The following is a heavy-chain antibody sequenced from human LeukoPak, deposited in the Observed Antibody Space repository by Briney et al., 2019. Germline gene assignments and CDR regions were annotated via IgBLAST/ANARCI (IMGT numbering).Heavy chain of an antibody. CDR3: ARDIPVTTSYYYYGMDV. CDR2: INPNSGGT. D-gene: IGHD4-17*01. V-gene: IGHV1-2*02. J-gene: IGHJ6*02. Sequence: ASVKVSCKASGYTFTGYYMHWVRQAPGQGLEWMGWINPNSGGTNYAQKLQGRVTMTRDTSISTAYMELSRLRSDDTAVYYCARDIPVTTSYYYYGMDVWGQGTTVTVSS. CDR1: GYTFTGYY.